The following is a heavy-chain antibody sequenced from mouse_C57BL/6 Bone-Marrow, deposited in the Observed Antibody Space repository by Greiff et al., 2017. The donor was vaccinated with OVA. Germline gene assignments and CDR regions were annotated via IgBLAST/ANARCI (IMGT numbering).Heavy chain of an antibody. CDR3: AREARYYGSDWYFDV. J-gene: IGHJ1*03. V-gene: IGHV5-4*01. CDR2: ISDGGSYT. CDR1: GFTFSSYA. D-gene: IGHD1-1*01. Sequence: EVHLVESGGGLVKPGGSLKLSCAASGFTFSSYAMSWVRQTPEKRLEWVATISDGGSYTYYPDNVKGRFTISRDNAKNNLYLQMSHLKSEDTAMYYCAREARYYGSDWYFDVWGTGTTVTVSS.